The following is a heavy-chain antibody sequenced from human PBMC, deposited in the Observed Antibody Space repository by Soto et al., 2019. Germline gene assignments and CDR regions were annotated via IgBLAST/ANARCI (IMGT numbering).Heavy chain of an antibody. D-gene: IGHD3-10*01. CDR2: IGIGSAAK. V-gene: IGHV3-48*04. CDR3: VRDYGFNLDQ. J-gene: IGHJ4*02. Sequence: GGSLRLSCAASGFTFSSFWMHWVRQVPGKGLVWISYIGIGSAAKTYADSVRGRFTISREDTKNSLYLQLTSLRVDDMAVYYCVRDYGFNLDQWGQGTLVTVSS. CDR1: GFTFSSFW.